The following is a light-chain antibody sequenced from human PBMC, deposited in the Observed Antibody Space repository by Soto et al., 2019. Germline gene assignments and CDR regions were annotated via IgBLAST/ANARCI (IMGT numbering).Light chain of an antibody. CDR3: QQYNNWPLLT. CDR2: GAS. CDR1: QSVSTN. Sequence: EIVMTQSPATLSVSTGERATLSCRASQSVSTNLAWYQQKPGQAPRLLIYGASTRATGIPARFSGSGSRTEFTLTISSLQSEDFAVYYCQQYNNWPLLTFGGGTKVDIK. J-gene: IGKJ4*01. V-gene: IGKV3D-15*01.